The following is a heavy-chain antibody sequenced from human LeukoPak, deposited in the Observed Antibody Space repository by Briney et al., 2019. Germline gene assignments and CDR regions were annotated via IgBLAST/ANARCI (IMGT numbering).Heavy chain of an antibody. CDR1: GGSMSSYY. J-gene: IGHJ4*02. CDR2: IYYSGST. Sequence: SETLSLTCTVSGGSMSSYYWSWIRQHPGKGLEWIGYIYYSGSTYYNPSLKSRVTISVDTSKNQFSLKLSSVTAADTAVYYCARGGDYDFWSGYLDYWGQGTLVTVSS. D-gene: IGHD3-3*01. V-gene: IGHV4-59*06. CDR3: ARGGDYDFWSGYLDY.